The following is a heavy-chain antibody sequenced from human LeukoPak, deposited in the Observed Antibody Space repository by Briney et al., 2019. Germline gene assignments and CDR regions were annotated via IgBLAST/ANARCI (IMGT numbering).Heavy chain of an antibody. CDR1: GFTFSDYY. CDR2: ISSSSSTI. J-gene: IGHJ3*02. CDR3: ARVREAAAFDI. Sequence: GGSLRLSCAASGFTFSDYYMSWIRQAPGKGLEWVSYISSSSSTIYYADSVKDRFTISRDNAKNSLYLQMNSLRAEDTAVYYCARVREAAAFDIWGQGTMVTVSS. V-gene: IGHV3-11*04. D-gene: IGHD6-25*01.